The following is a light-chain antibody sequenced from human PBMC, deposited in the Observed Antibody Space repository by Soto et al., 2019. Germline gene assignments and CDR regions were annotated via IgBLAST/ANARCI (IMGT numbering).Light chain of an antibody. J-gene: IGKJ1*01. CDR2: AAS. Sequence: DIQMTQAPSSLSASVVYRVTITCRASQSISSYLNWYQQKPGKAPKLLIYAASSLQSGVPSRFSGSGSGTDFTLTISRLEPEDFAVYYCQQYGSSPRTFGQGTKVDNK. V-gene: IGKV1-39*01. CDR3: QQYGSSPRT. CDR1: QSISSY.